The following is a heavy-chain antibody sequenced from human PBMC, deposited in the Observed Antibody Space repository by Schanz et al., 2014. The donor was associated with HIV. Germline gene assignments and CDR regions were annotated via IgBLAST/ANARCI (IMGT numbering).Heavy chain of an antibody. CDR1: GFTFSNYG. CDR2: ISYDGSNK. V-gene: IGHV3-30*03. D-gene: IGHD3-22*01. CDR3: ARDLPNPYFDFSGPAGDY. Sequence: QVQLVESGGGVVQPGRSLRLSCAASGFTFSNYGMHWVRQAPGKGLEWVAVISYDGSNKYYADSVKGRFTISRDNSKNTLYLQMNSLRVEDTAVYYCARDLPNPYFDFSGPAGDYWGQGALVTVSS. J-gene: IGHJ4*02.